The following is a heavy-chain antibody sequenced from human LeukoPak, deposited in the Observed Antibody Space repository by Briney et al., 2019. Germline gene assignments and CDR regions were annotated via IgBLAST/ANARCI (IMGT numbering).Heavy chain of an antibody. CDR1: GFTFSSYE. J-gene: IGHJ3*02. CDR2: ISSSGSTI. D-gene: IGHD6-19*01. CDR3: ARNRGSSGWSTPHI. V-gene: IGHV3-48*03. Sequence: PGGSLRLSCAASGFTFSSYEMNWVRQAPGKGLEWVSYISSSGSTIHYADSVKGRFTISRDNAKNSLYLQMNSLRAEDTAVYYCARNRGSSGWSTPHIWGQGTMATVSS.